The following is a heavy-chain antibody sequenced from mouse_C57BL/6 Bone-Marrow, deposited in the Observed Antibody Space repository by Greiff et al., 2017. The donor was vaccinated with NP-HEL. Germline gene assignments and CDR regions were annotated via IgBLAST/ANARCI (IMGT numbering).Heavy chain of an antibody. CDR3: ASYYYGSSPYYAMDY. J-gene: IGHJ4*01. CDR2: IDPANGNT. Sequence: VTLKESVAELVRPGASVKLSCTASGFNIKNTYMHWVKQRPEQGLEWIGRIDPANGNTKYAPKFQGKATITADTSSNTAYLQLSSLTSEDTAIYYCASYYYGSSPYYAMDYWGQGTSVTVSS. V-gene: IGHV14-3*01. CDR1: GFNIKNTY. D-gene: IGHD1-1*01.